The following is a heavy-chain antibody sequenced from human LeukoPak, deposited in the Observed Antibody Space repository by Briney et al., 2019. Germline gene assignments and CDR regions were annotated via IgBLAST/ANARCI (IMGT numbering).Heavy chain of an antibody. CDR1: GGSIGTLY. CDR2: IDYHGNT. Sequence: PSETLSLTCIVSGGSIGTLYWNWIRQVPGKGLEWIGFIDYHGNTKYNPSLKNRVTMSVDTSVDQVSLRLTSVTAADTAIYFCATASGRSFWLDPWGQGRLVTVSS. D-gene: IGHD2-15*01. CDR3: ATASGRSFWLDP. V-gene: IGHV4-59*11. J-gene: IGHJ5*02.